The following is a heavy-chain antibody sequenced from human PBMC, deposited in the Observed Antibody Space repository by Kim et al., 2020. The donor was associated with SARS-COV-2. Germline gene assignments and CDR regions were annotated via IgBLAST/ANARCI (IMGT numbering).Heavy chain of an antibody. J-gene: IGHJ3*02. Sequence: GGSLRLSCAASGFTFSSYWMHWVRQAPGKGLVWVSRINSDGSSTSYADSVKGRFTISRDNAKNTLYLQMNSLRAEDTAVYYCARVRREPYLYYDFWSGPGRDAFDIWGQGTMVTVSS. CDR2: INSDGSST. CDR3: ARVRREPYLYYDFWSGPGRDAFDI. D-gene: IGHD3-3*01. CDR1: GFTFSSYW. V-gene: IGHV3-74*01.